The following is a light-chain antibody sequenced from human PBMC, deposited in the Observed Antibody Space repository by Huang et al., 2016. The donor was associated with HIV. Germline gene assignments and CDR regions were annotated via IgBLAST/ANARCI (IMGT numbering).Light chain of an antibody. J-gene: IGKJ2*01. V-gene: IGKV1-39*01. CDR1: QSISSY. Sequence: DIQMTQSPSSLSASVGDRVTITCRASQSISSYLNWYQQKPGTAPKLLIYAATSLQSGFPSRLSGSGAGTDFTLTINNLQPEDSATYYCQQTYITPLTFGQGTKLEIK. CDR2: AAT. CDR3: QQTYITPLT.